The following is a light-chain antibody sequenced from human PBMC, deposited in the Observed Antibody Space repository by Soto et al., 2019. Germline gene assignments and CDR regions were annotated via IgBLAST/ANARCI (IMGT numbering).Light chain of an antibody. V-gene: IGLV2-14*01. Sequence: QSALTQPASVSGSLGQSITISCTGTSSDVGAYNYVSRFQQHPGKAPKVMIXXXXTRXSXXXXXXXXSKSGNMSSLTISGLXAEDEGDYYCSSFTTTSTVLLGGGTKVTVL. J-gene: IGLJ2*01. CDR1: SSDVGAYNY. CDR3: SSFTTTSTVL. CDR2: XXX.